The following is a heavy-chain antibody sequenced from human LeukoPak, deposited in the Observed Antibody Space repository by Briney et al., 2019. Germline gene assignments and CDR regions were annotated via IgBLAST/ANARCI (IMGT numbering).Heavy chain of an antibody. D-gene: IGHD3-3*01. V-gene: IGHV3-7*01. CDR1: GFTFSSYA. CDR3: ARIGWSDFWSGYYYYGMDV. J-gene: IGHJ6*02. Sequence: GGSLRLSCAASGFTFSSYAMSWVRQAPGKGLEWVANIKQDGSEKYYVDSVKGRFTISRDNAKNSLYLQMNSLRAEDTAVYYCARIGWSDFWSGYYYYGMDVWGQGTTVTVSS. CDR2: IKQDGSEK.